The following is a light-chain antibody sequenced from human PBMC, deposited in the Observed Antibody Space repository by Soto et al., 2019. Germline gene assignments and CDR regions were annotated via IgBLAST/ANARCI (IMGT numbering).Light chain of an antibody. V-gene: IGKV3-20*01. CDR1: QSVTSSN. J-gene: IGKJ2*01. CDR3: QHYGASQYT. CDR2: GAS. Sequence: IVLTQSPGTLSLSPGETVTLSCRASQSVTSSNLAWYQQKPGQAPRLLIYGASYRATGIADKFTGGGSGADFSLTISRLEPEGFAVYFCQHYGASQYTFGQGTKLEIK.